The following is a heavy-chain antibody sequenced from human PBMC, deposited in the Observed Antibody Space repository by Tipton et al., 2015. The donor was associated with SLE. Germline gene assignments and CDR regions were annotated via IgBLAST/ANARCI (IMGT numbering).Heavy chain of an antibody. Sequence: SGFTVSSNYMTWVRQAPGKGLEWVSLTYRGGSTYYADSVKGRFTVSGDNSKNTLYLQMSSLRTEDTAVYYCATQGLNQVFESWGQGTLVTVSS. J-gene: IGHJ4*02. CDR2: TYRGGST. CDR3: ATQGLNQVFES. D-gene: IGHD3-3*01. V-gene: IGHV3-66*02. CDR1: GFTVSSNY.